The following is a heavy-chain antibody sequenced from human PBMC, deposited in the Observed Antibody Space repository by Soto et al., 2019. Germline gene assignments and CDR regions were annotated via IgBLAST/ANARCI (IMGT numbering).Heavy chain of an antibody. CDR3: VREFGKGDY. CDR1: GFTFSTYW. Sequence: PGGSLRLSCVVSGFTFSTYWMHWVRQAPGKGLVWVSRIKSDGSSTNYADSVKGRFAVSRDNAKNTLFLQMNSLRAEDTDVYYCVREFGKGDYWGQGTLVTVSS. D-gene: IGHD3-10*01. CDR2: IKSDGSST. J-gene: IGHJ4*02. V-gene: IGHV3-74*01.